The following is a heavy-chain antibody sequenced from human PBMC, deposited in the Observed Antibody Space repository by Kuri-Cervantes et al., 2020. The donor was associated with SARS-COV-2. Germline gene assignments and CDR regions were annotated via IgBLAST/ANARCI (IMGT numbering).Heavy chain of an antibody. V-gene: IGHV1-69*13. CDR1: GYTFTSYG. J-gene: IGHJ3*02. D-gene: IGHD6-6*01. CDR2: IIPIFGTA. CDR3: ARDAIAARPVDAFDI. Sequence: SVKVSCKASGYTFTSYGISWVRQAPGQGLEWMGRIIPIFGTANYAQNFQGRVTITADESTSTAYMELSSLRSDDTAVYYCARDAIAARPVDAFDIWGQGTMVTVSS.